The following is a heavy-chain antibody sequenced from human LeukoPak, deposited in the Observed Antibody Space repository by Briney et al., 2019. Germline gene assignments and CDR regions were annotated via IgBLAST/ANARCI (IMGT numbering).Heavy chain of an antibody. J-gene: IGHJ4*02. V-gene: IGHV3-21*01. CDR3: ATTVTTTSPFDY. CDR2: ISSSSSYI. CDR1: GFTFSSYS. D-gene: IGHD4-17*01. Sequence: TGGSLRLSCAASGFTFSSYSMNWVRQAPGKGLEWVSSISSSSSYIYYADSVKGRFTISRDSAKNSLYLQMNSLRAEDTAVYYCATTVTTTSPFDYWGQGTLVTVSS.